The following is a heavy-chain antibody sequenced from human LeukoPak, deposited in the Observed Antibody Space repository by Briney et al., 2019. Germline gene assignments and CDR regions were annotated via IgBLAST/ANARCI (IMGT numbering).Heavy chain of an antibody. Sequence: PGGSLRLSCAASGFIFSSYSMSWVRQAPGKGLEWVGRIKSKTDGGTTDYAAPVKGRFTISRDDSKNTLYLQMNSLKTEDTAVYYCTTEDRITMIVGVYWGQGTLVTVSS. CDR1: GFIFSSYS. V-gene: IGHV3-15*01. CDR3: TTEDRITMIVGVY. J-gene: IGHJ4*02. CDR2: IKSKTDGGTT. D-gene: IGHD3-22*01.